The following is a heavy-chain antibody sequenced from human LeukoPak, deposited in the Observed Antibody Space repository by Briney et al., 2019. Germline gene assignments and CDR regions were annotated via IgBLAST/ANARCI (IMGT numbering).Heavy chain of an antibody. CDR1: GFTFRDYD. CDR2: IGIGDDT. V-gene: IGHV3-13*01. Sequence: GGSLRLSCAASGFTFRDYDMHWVRQAPGRGLEWVSAIGIGDDTHYPDSVKGRFTISRENAKNSLYLQMSSLRDGDTAMYYCVRGGIRVSGIDAFDIWAKGQWSPSLQ. CDR3: VRGGIRVSGIDAFDI. D-gene: IGHD5/OR15-5a*01. J-gene: IGHJ3*02.